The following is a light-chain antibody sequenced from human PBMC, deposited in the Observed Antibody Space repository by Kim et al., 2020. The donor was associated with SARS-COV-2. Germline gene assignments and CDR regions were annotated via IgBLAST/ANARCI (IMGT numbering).Light chain of an antibody. V-gene: IGKV3-20*01. J-gene: IGKJ1*01. CDR2: GAS. CDR3: QQYGSSPGT. CDR1: QSVTSSY. Sequence: EIVLTQSPGTLSLSPGERGTLSCRASQSVTSSYLAWYQQKPGQAPRLLIYGASSRATGIPDRFSGSGSGTVFTLTIRRLEPEDFAVYYCQQYGSSPGTFGQGTKVDIK.